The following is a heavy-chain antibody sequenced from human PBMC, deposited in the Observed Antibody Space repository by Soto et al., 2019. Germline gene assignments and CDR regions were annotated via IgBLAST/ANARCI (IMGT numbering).Heavy chain of an antibody. J-gene: IGHJ4*02. D-gene: IGHD3-3*01. CDR3: ARSRFWSGYYLVRYYFDY. Sequence: SETLSLTCAVYGGSFSGYYWSWIRQPPGKGLEWIGEINHSGSTNYNPSLKSRVTISVDTSKNQFSLKLSSVTDADTAVFYCARSRFWSGYYLVRYYFDYWGQGTLVTVSS. CDR1: GGSFSGYY. CDR2: INHSGST. V-gene: IGHV4-34*01.